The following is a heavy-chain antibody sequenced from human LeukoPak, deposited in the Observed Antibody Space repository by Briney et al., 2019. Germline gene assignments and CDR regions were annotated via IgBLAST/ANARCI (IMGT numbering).Heavy chain of an antibody. CDR2: ISYDGNNT. CDR1: GWNISTYG. V-gene: IGHV3-30*03. D-gene: IGHD3-10*01. CDR3: ARDRPPHTSGTYGHLDY. J-gene: IGHJ4*02. Sequence: SGRSLRLSCAGSGWNISTYGMHWVRQAPGKGLEGVAVISYDGNNTYYLDSVKGRFTISRDNSKNTLFLQMNRLTSDDTAVYYCARDRPPHTSGTYGHLDYWGQGTLVTVSS.